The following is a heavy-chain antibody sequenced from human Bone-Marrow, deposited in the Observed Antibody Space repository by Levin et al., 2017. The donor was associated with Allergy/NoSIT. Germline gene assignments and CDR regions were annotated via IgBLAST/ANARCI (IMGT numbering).Heavy chain of an antibody. CDR1: GFTFSNAW. CDR2: IKSKTDGGTT. J-gene: IGHJ6*03. Sequence: GGSLRLSCAASGFTFSNAWMSWVRQAPGKGLEWVGRIKSKTDGGTTDYAAPVKGRFTISRDDSKNTLYLQMNSLKTEDTAVYYCTSHPRNYPYPSYYYYYYMDVWGKGTTVTVSS. V-gene: IGHV3-15*01. D-gene: IGHD4-11*01. CDR3: TSHPRNYPYPSYYYYYYMDV.